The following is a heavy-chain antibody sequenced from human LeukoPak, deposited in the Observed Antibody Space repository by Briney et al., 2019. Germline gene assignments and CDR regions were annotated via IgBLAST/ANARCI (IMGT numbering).Heavy chain of an antibody. CDR2: ISSGGST. V-gene: IGHV4-61*02. CDR1: GDSISSGDYY. J-gene: IGHJ3*02. Sequence: SQTLSLTCTVSGDSISSGDYYWSWIRQPAGKGLEWIGRISSGGSTNYNPSLKSRVTISVDTSKNQFSLKLSSVTAADTAVYYCAKTVTVTTSAFDIWGQGTMVTVSS. D-gene: IGHD4-17*01. CDR3: AKTVTVTTSAFDI.